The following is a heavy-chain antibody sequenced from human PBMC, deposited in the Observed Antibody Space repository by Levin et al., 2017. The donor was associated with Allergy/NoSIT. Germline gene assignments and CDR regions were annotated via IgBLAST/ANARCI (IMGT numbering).Heavy chain of an antibody. J-gene: IGHJ4*02. Sequence: SETLSLTCSVSGGSITNDIYYWSWIRQPPGKPLEWIGYLSYSGKTNNNYNPSLKSRVTISLDTSQNQFSLKMTSGTAADTAVYFCGRDNYGSIDYWGQGILVTVSS. CDR2: LSYSGKTNN. D-gene: IGHD3-10*01. CDR3: GRDNYGSIDY. V-gene: IGHV4-61*01. CDR1: GGSITNDIYY.